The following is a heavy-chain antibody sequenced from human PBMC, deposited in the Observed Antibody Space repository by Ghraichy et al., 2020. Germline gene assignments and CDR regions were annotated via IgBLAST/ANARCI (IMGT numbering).Heavy chain of an antibody. V-gene: IGHV3-30*02. J-gene: IGHJ4*02. CDR2: LRYDGCNK. CDR1: GFTFSNYG. Sequence: GGSLRLSCAASGFTFSNYGMHLVRQAPGKGLEWVTFLRYDGCNKFYADSVMGRFTISRDNSKNTLYLQMNSLRAEDTAVYYCAKDLAGYSDYWGQGTLVTVSS. CDR3: AKDLAGYSDY.